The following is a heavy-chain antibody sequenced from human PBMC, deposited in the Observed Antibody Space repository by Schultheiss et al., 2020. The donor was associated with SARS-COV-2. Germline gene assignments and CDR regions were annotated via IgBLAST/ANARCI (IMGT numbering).Heavy chain of an antibody. CDR1: GGSISSYY. D-gene: IGHD2-2*02. CDR3: ARGLGGHCSSTSCHIGPYYYYGMDV. CDR2: INHSGST. Sequence: SETLSLTCTVSGGSISSYYWSWIRQPPGKGLEWIGEINHSGSTNYNPSLKSRVTISVDTSKNQFSLKLSSVTAADTAVYYCARGLGGHCSSTSCHIGPYYYYGMDVWGQGTTVTVSS. J-gene: IGHJ6*02. V-gene: IGHV4-34*01.